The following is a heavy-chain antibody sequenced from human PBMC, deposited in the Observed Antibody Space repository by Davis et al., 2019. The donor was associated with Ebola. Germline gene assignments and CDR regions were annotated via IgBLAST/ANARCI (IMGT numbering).Heavy chain of an antibody. CDR2: INPSGGST. D-gene: IGHD5-18*01. V-gene: IGHV1-46*01. CDR3: ARSPVRYGYYYYGMDV. CDR1: GYTFTSYY. Sequence: ASVKVSCKASGYTFTSYYMHWVRQAPGQGLEWMGIINPSGGSTSYAQKFQGRVTMTRDTSTSTVYMELSSLRSEDTAVYYCARSPVRYGYYYYGMDVWGQGTTVTVSS. J-gene: IGHJ6*02.